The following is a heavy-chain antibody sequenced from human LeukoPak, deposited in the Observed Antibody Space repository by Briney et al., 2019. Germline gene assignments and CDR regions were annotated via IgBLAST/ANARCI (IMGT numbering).Heavy chain of an antibody. CDR2: VIHSGST. Sequence: PSETLSLTCPALGGSFTGNYWTWIRQPPGKGLEWIGEVIHSGSTNYNPSLKSRVAISADTTKNLFSLKLTSVTAADTAVYYCAMIPPHTALHYFDYWGQGTLVTVSS. V-gene: IGHV4-34*12. J-gene: IGHJ4*02. CDR3: AMIPPHTALHYFDY. D-gene: IGHD5-18*01. CDR1: GGSFTGNY.